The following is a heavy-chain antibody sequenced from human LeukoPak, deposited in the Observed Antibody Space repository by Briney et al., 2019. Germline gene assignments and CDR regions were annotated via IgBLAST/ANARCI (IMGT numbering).Heavy chain of an antibody. CDR3: ASLHGYGSGRP. Sequence: PSETLSLTCTVSGDSIRSDYWSWIRQPPGKGLEWIAYINYSGSTNYNSSLKSRVTISVDTSKNHFSLKLSSVTAADTAVYYCASLHGYGSGRPWGQGTLVTVSS. CDR1: GDSIRSDY. CDR2: INYSGST. D-gene: IGHD3-10*01. V-gene: IGHV4-59*01. J-gene: IGHJ5*02.